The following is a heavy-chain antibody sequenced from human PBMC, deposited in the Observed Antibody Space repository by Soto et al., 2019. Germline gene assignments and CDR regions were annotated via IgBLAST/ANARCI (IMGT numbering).Heavy chain of an antibody. CDR2: INPSGGST. CDR3: ARAMGHYTGYSSGWGLDY. J-gene: IGHJ4*02. CDR1: GYTFTSYY. D-gene: IGHD6-19*01. V-gene: IGHV1-46*03. Sequence: QVQLVQSGAEVKKPGASVKVSCKASGYTFTSYYMHWVRQAPGQGLEWMGIINPSGGSTSYAQKFQGRVTMTRDTSTSTVYMELSSLRSEDTAVYYCARAMGHYTGYSSGWGLDYWGQGTLVTVSS.